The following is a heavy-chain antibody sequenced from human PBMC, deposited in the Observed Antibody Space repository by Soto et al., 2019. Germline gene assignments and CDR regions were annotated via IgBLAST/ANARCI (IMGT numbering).Heavy chain of an antibody. CDR2: ISPGSRFR. J-gene: IGHJ5*02. CDR1: GFNLNDVY. D-gene: IGHD2-21*01. V-gene: IGHV3-11*06. Sequence: QVQLVESGGGLVKPGGSLRISCEASGFNLNDVYMSWIRQAPGKGLEWISYISPGSRFREFADSVKGRNTISRDNASNALYLQMTDVRGDDTAVYYCLRGGGGGHFDHWGQGTLVTVSS. CDR3: LRGGGGGHFDH.